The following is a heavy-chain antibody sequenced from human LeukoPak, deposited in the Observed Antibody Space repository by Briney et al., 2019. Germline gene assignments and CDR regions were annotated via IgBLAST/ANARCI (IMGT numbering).Heavy chain of an antibody. CDR3: ASYCSGGSCYSELGSLVSDY. Sequence: PSETLSLTCTVSGYSISSGYYWGWIRQPPGKGLEWIGSIYHSGSTYYNPSLKSRGTISVDTSKNQFSLKLSSVTAADTAVYYCASYCSGGSCYSELGSLVSDYWGQGTLVTVSS. CDR2: IYHSGST. CDR1: GYSISSGYY. V-gene: IGHV4-38-2*02. J-gene: IGHJ4*02. D-gene: IGHD2-15*01.